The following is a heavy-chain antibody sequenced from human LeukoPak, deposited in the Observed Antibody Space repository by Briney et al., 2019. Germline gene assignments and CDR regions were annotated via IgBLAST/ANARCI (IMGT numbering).Heavy chain of an antibody. V-gene: IGHV3-23*01. CDR3: AKTKDDNSGYYDY. CDR1: GFTFSSYA. Sequence: GGSLRLSCAASGFTFSSYAMSWVRQVPGKGLEWVSVISGSGDNTYYADSVKGRFTISRDNSKNMLYLQMNSLRAEDTAVYYCAKTKDDNSGYYDYWGQGTLVTVSS. J-gene: IGHJ4*02. D-gene: IGHD3-22*01. CDR2: ISGSGDNT.